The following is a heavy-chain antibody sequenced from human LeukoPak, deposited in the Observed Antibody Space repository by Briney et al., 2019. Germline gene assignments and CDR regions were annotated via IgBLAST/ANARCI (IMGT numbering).Heavy chain of an antibody. J-gene: IGHJ4*02. V-gene: IGHV3-30*04. CDR3: AKGPLRFLEWLFLDY. CDR1: GFTFSNYA. Sequence: QPGGSLRLSCETSGFTFSNYAMHWVRQAPGKGLEWVAVISYDGRDEEYADSVGGRFSISRDRSKNTLYLQMNSLRAEDSALYYCAKGPLRFLEWLFLDYWGQGTLVTVSS. CDR2: ISYDGRDE. D-gene: IGHD3-3*01.